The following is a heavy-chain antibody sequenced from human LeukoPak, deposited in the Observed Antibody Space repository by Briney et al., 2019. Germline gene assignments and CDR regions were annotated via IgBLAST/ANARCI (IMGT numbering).Heavy chain of an antibody. CDR3: AVEYNSSPYAFDL. D-gene: IGHD2/OR15-2a*01. J-gene: IGHJ3*01. CDR1: GFTFSSYG. V-gene: IGHV3-33*01. Sequence: GGSLRLSCVASGFTFSSYGMHWVRQAPGKGLEWVAVIWYDGSNKYYADSVKGRFTISRDNSKNTLYLQMSSLRVEGTAVYCCAVEYNSSPYAFDLWGQGTKVTVSS. CDR2: IWYDGSNK.